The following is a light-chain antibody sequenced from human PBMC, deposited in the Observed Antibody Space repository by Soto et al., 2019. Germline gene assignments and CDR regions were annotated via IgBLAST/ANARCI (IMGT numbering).Light chain of an antibody. CDR3: SSYTSSSTLLYV. V-gene: IGLV2-14*01. CDR1: SSDVGGYNH. CDR2: ELS. J-gene: IGLJ1*01. Sequence: QSALTQPASVSGSPGQSITISCTGTSSDVGGYNHVSWYQQYPGKAPKVIIYELSNRPSGISNRFSGSKSGNTASLTISGLQAEDEADYYCSSYTSSSTLLYVFGTGTKV.